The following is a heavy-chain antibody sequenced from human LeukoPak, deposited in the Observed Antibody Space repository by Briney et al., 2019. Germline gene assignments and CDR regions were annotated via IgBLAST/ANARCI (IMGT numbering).Heavy chain of an antibody. CDR3: AKVPLYSSRWYYFDY. Sequence: SGGSLRLSCAAYGFTLSSYGMSWVRQAAGRGLEWVSGFSCSGDITDYADSVKRPFSISSDTSKNTLYLQMYILRAEDSAVYYCAKVPLYSSRWYYFDYWGQGTLFTVSS. CDR1: GFTLSSYG. D-gene: IGHD6-13*01. J-gene: IGHJ4*02. CDR2: FSCSGDIT. V-gene: IGHV3-23*01.